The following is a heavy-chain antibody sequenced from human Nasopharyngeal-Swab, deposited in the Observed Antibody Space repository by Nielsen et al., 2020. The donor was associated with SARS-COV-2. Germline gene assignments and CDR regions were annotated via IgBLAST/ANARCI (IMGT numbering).Heavy chain of an antibody. J-gene: IGHJ4*02. D-gene: IGHD3-22*01. Sequence: WIRQPPGKGLEWVSYISSSGSTIYYADSVKGRFTISRDNAKNSLYLRMNSLRAEDTAVYYCARQDYYDRGFDYWGQGTLVTVSS. V-gene: IGHV3-48*03. CDR2: ISSSGSTI. CDR3: ARQDYYDRGFDY.